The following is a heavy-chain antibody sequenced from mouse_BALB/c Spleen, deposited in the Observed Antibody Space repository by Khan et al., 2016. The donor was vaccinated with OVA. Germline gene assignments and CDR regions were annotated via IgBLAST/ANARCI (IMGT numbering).Heavy chain of an antibody. Sequence: VQLQQSGPEVVEPGASVKLSCKASGYTFTSYVMHWVKQKPGQGLEWIGYIYPFNDATKYNEKFTGKVTLTSDTSSSTAYMELSSLTSDDSAVFYCCPVGTYDVSFAYWGQGTLVTVSA. J-gene: IGHJ3*01. V-gene: IGHV1S136*01. CDR3: CPVGTYDVSFAY. CDR2: IYPFNDAT. D-gene: IGHD2-12*01. CDR1: GYTFTSYV.